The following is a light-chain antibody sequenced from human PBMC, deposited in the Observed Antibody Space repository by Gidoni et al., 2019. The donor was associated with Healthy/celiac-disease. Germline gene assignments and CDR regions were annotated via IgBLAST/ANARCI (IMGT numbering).Light chain of an antibody. CDR3: QQYDKHLYT. V-gene: IGKV1-33*01. CDR2: DAS. Sequence: DIQMTQSPSSLSASVGDRVTITCQASQDISNYSYWYQQKPGKAPKLRIYDASNLETGVASPLSGSGSGTDVTFIISSLQPEDIAAYYCQQYDKHLYTFGQGTKLEIK. CDR1: QDISNY. J-gene: IGKJ2*01.